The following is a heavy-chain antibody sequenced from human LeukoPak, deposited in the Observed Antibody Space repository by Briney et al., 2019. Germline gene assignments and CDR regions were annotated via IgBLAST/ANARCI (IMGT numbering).Heavy chain of an antibody. J-gene: IGHJ4*02. V-gene: IGHV4-39*07. CDR1: GGSISSSSYY. Sequence: SETLSLTCTVSGGSISSSSYYWGWIRQPPGKGLEWIGSIYYSGSTYYNPSLKSRVTMSVDTSKNQFSLKLSSVTAADTAVYYCARDGTPTGFNYWGQGTLVTVSS. CDR2: IYYSGST. CDR3: ARDGTPTGFNY.